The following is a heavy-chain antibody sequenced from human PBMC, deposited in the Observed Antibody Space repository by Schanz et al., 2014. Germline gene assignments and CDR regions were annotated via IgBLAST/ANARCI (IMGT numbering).Heavy chain of an antibody. D-gene: IGHD2-8*02. CDR3: AKTLFPGGTQTFGN. CDR1: GFSFGNYG. J-gene: IGHJ4*02. Sequence: EVHLLESGGGLVPPGGSLRLSCEASGFSFGNYGMSWVRQAPGKGLEWVSGFDAHDGRAYYADSAKGRFTISRDNSKSTLYVEMNSLRVEDTAVYYCAKTLFPGGTQTFGNGGRGTLVTVSS. V-gene: IGHV3-23*01. CDR2: FDAHDGRA.